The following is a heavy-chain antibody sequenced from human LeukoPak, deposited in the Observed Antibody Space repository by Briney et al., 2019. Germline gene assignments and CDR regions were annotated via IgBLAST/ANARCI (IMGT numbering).Heavy chain of an antibody. D-gene: IGHD6-19*01. CDR1: GLTFSSYA. J-gene: IGHJ4*02. CDR3: AKGPTRGVLNSSGWYGGY. Sequence: PGGSLRLSCAASGLTFSSYAMSWVRQAPGKGLEWVSAISGSGGSTYYADSVKGRFTISRDNYKNTLYLQMNSLRAEDTAVYYCAKGPTRGVLNSSGWYGGYWGQGTLVTVSS. V-gene: IGHV3-23*01. CDR2: ISGSGGST.